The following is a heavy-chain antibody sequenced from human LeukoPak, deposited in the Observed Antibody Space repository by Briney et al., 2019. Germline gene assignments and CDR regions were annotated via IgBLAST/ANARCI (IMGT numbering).Heavy chain of an antibody. V-gene: IGHV3-9*01. CDR1: GFTFDDYA. D-gene: IGHD3-22*01. CDR3: AKVWDSSGGPLDAFDI. J-gene: IGHJ3*02. Sequence: PTGGSLRLSCAASGFTFDDYAMHWVRQAPGKGLEWVSGISWNSGSIGYADSVKGRFIISRDNAKNSLYLQMNSLRAEDTALYYCAKVWDSSGGPLDAFDIWGQGTMVTVSS. CDR2: ISWNSGSI.